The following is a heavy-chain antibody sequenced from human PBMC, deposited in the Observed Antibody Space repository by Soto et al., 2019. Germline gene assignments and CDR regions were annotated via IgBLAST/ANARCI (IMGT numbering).Heavy chain of an antibody. J-gene: IGHJ6*03. CDR1: GGSFSGYY. Sequence: SETLSLTCAVYGGSFSGYYWIWIRQPPGKGLEWIGEINHSGSTNYNPSLKSRVTISVDTSKNQFSLKLSSVTAADTAVYYLSRGGRYYFVSGVYYNIKNYYSYLDFWGKGTTVPVS. V-gene: IGHV4-34*01. D-gene: IGHD3-10*01. CDR2: INHSGST. CDR3: SRGGRYYFVSGVYYNIKNYYSYLDF.